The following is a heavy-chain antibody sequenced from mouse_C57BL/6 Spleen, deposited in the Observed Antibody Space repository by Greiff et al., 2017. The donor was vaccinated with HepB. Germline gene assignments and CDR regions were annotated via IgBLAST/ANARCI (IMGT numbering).Heavy chain of an antibody. Sequence: VQLQQSGAELVKPGASVKISCKASGYAFSSYWMNWVKQRPGKGLEWIGQIYPGDGDTNYNGKFKGKATLTADKSSSTAYMQLSSLTSEDSAVYFCAREGLRRAEDYWGQGTSVTVSS. CDR2: IYPGDGDT. CDR3: AREGLRRAEDY. D-gene: IGHD2-2*01. V-gene: IGHV1-80*01. CDR1: GYAFSSYW. J-gene: IGHJ4*01.